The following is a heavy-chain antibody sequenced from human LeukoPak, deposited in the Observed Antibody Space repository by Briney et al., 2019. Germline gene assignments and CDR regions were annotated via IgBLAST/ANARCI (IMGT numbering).Heavy chain of an antibody. CDR2: IYYSGST. CDR3: AQGELVASMSEYFQH. CDR1: GGSISSGDYY. V-gene: IGHV4-30-4*01. Sequence: SQTLSLTCTVSGGSISSGDYYWSWIRQPPGKGLEWIGYIYYSGSTYYNPSLKSRVTISVDTSKNQFSLKLSSVTAADKSVDYCAQGELVASMSEYFQHWGQGTLVTVSS. D-gene: IGHD3-16*01. J-gene: IGHJ1*01.